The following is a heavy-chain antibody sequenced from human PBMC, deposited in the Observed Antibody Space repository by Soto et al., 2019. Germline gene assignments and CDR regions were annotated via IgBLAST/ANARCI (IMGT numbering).Heavy chain of an antibody. CDR1: GFTFSSYA. D-gene: IGHD2-2*01. J-gene: IGHJ5*02. CDR3: AKGGAQLLHYNWFDP. CDR2: ISGSGGST. Sequence: GGSLRLSCAASGFTFSSYAMSWVRQAPGKGLEWVSAISGSGGSTYYADSVKGRFTISRDNSKNTLYLQMNSLRAEDTAVYYCAKGGAQLLHYNWFDPWGQGTLVTAPQ. V-gene: IGHV3-23*01.